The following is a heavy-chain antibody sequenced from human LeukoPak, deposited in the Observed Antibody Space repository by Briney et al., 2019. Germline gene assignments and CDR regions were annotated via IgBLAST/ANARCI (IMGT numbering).Heavy chain of an antibody. CDR1: GFTFSSYE. Sequence: GGSLRLSCAGSGFTFSSYEMNWVRQAPGKGLEWVSYINSGSSTIYYAPSVKGRSTISRDNAKNSLYLQMNSLRAEDTAVYYCARDFYRFLRGVFDYWGQGTLVTVSS. CDR3: ARDFYRFLRGVFDY. V-gene: IGHV3-48*03. D-gene: IGHD2/OR15-2a*01. CDR2: INSGSSTI. J-gene: IGHJ4*02.